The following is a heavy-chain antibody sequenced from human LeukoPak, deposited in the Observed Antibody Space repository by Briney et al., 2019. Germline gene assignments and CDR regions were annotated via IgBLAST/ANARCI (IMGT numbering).Heavy chain of an antibody. D-gene: IGHD1-26*01. CDR2: IYYSGST. CDR3: ARGLKAWELLDSAFDI. V-gene: IGHV4-59*01. CDR1: GGSISSYY. Sequence: SETLSLTCTVSGGSISSYYWSWIRQPPGKGLEWIGYIYYSGSTNYNPSLKSRVTISVDTSKNQFSLKLSSVTAADTAVYYCARGLKAWELLDSAFDIWGQGTMVTVSS. J-gene: IGHJ3*02.